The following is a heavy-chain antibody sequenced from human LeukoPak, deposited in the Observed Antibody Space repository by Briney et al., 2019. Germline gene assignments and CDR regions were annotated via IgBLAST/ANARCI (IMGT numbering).Heavy chain of an antibody. Sequence: PGGSLRLSCAASGFTFSSYWMHWVRQAPGKGLGWVSRIYSDGSATSYADSVKGRFTISRDNAKNTLYLQMNSLRAEDTAVYYCARDPVIGGYSGYEGLDWGQGTLVTVSS. CDR3: ARDPVIGGYSGYEGLD. D-gene: IGHD5-12*01. CDR2: IYSDGSAT. J-gene: IGHJ4*02. V-gene: IGHV3-74*01. CDR1: GFTFSSYW.